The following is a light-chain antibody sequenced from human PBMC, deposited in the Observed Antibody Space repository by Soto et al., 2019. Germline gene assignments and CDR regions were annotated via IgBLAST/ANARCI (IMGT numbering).Light chain of an antibody. Sequence: EIVLTQSPGTLSLSPGERATLSCRASQSVSSSYLAWYQQKPGQAPRLLIYGASSRATGIQDRFSGSGSGTDFTLTIRRLEPEDFAVYYCQQYGSSPGFGPGTKVDIK. CDR3: QQYGSSPG. CDR2: GAS. V-gene: IGKV3-20*01. CDR1: QSVSSSY. J-gene: IGKJ3*01.